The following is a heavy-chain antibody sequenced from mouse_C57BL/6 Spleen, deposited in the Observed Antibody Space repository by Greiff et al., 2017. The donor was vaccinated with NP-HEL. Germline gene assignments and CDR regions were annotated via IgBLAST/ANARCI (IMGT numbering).Heavy chain of an antibody. Sequence: VQLQQSGPELVKPGASVKISCKASGYTFTDYYMNWVKQSHGKSLEWIGDINPNNGGTSYNQKFKGKATLTVDKSSSTAYMELRSLTSEDSAVYYCATAQATSNAMDYWGQGTSVTVSS. CDR3: ATAQATSNAMDY. CDR2: INPNNGGT. J-gene: IGHJ4*01. CDR1: GYTFTDYY. D-gene: IGHD3-2*02. V-gene: IGHV1-26*01.